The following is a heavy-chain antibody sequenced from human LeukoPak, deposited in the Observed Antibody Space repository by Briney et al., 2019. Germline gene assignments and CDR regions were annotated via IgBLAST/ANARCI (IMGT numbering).Heavy chain of an antibody. CDR1: GASITSYY. J-gene: IGHJ5*02. Sequence: SETLSLTCSVSGASITSYYWSWIRQSAGKGLEWIGRIYSSGTNYNPSLKSRVTMSADTSRNQVSLTLSSVTAADTAVYYCARDSGTTGEVKFDPWGQGTLVTVSS. D-gene: IGHD3-10*01. CDR3: ARDSGTTGEVKFDP. V-gene: IGHV4-4*07. CDR2: IYSSGT.